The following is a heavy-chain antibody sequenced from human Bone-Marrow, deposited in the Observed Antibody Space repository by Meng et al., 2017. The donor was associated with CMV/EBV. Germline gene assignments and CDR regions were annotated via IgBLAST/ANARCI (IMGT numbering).Heavy chain of an antibody. V-gene: IGHV3-30-3*01. CDR3: ARELGRPPYQLLFGVGYYFDY. CDR1: GFTFSSYE. D-gene: IGHD2-2*01. Sequence: GESLKISCAASGFTFSSYEMNWVRQAPGKGLEWVAVISYDGSNKYYADSVKGRFTISRDNSKNTLYLQMNSLRAEDTAVYYCARELGRPPYQLLFGVGYYFDYWGQGTLVTVSS. J-gene: IGHJ4*02. CDR2: ISYDGSNK.